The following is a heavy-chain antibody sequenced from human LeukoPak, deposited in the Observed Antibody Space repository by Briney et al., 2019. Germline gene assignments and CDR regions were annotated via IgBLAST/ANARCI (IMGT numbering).Heavy chain of an antibody. CDR3: PRDTDGSIDY. CDR1: GFTFCNSC. J-gene: IGHJ4*02. V-gene: IGHV3-7*01. Sequence: GGSLRLSCAASGFTFCNSCMAWVRQAPRKGLQLVANINRDGSTKNYAASLKGRSTIHRANNQTSLYLQMTTLRADDTAVYYCPRDTDGSIDYWGKGILVTVAS. D-gene: IGHD1-26*01. CDR2: INRDGSTK.